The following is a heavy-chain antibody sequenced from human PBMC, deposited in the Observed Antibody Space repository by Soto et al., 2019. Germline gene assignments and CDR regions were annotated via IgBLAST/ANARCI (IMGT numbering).Heavy chain of an antibody. D-gene: IGHD3-10*01. CDR1: GFTFSSYA. CDR3: AKSLGPLDAFDI. Sequence: EVQLLESGGGLVQPGGSLRLSCAASGFTFSSYAMSWVRQAPGKGLEWASAISGSGGSTYYADSVKGRFTISRDNSKNTLYLQMNSLRAEDTAVYYCAKSLGPLDAFDIWGQGTMVTVSS. CDR2: ISGSGGST. J-gene: IGHJ3*02. V-gene: IGHV3-23*01.